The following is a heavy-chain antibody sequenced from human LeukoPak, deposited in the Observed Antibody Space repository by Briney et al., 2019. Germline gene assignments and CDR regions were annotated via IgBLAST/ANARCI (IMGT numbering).Heavy chain of an antibody. CDR2: IYYSGST. J-gene: IGHJ4*02. CDR3: ARYGSGSSGLDY. Sequence: SETLSLTCTVSGGSISSYYWSWIRQPPGKGLEWIGYIYYSGSTNYNPSLKSRVTISVDTSKNQFSLKLSSVTAADTAVYYCARYGSGSSGLDYWGQGTLVTVSS. V-gene: IGHV4-59*01. CDR1: GGSISSYY. D-gene: IGHD3-10*01.